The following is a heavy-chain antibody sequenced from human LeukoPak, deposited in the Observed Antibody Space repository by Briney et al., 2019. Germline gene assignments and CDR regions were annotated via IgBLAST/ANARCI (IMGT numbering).Heavy chain of an antibody. CDR1: GYTFTSYG. D-gene: IGHD3-22*01. CDR3: AREVSEYYDSSGYFAGEIDY. J-gene: IGHJ4*02. CDR2: ISAYNGNT. Sequence: ASVKVSCKASGYTFTSYGISWVRQAPGQGLEWMGWISAYNGNTNYAQKLQGRVTMTTDTSTSTAYMELRSLRSDDTAVYYCAREVSEYYDSSGYFAGEIDYWGQGTLVTVSS. V-gene: IGHV1-18*01.